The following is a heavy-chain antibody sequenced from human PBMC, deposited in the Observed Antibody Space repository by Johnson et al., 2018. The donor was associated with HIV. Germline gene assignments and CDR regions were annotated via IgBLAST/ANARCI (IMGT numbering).Heavy chain of an antibody. J-gene: IGHJ3*02. V-gene: IGHV3-20*04. CDR1: GFTFSNYA. CDR3: ARDLQGRDAFVI. Sequence: VQLVESGGGVVQPGRSLRLSCTASGFTFSNYAMHWVRQAPGMGLEWVSGINWNGGRTGYADSVKGRFTISRDNSKNTLYLQMNRLRAADTALYYCARDLQGRDAFVIWGQGTMVTVSS. CDR2: INWNGGRT.